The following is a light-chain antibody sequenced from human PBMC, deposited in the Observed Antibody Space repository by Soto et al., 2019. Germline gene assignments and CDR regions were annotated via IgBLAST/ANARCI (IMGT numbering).Light chain of an antibody. CDR3: SSYTSSSTLLYV. V-gene: IGLV2-14*01. Sequence: QSALTQSASVSGSPGQSITISCTGTRSDVGGYNYVSWYQQHPGKAPKLMIYDVSNRPSGVSNRFSGSKSGNTASLTISGLQAEDEADYYCSSYTSSSTLLYVFGTGTKVTVL. CDR1: RSDVGGYNY. J-gene: IGLJ1*01. CDR2: DVS.